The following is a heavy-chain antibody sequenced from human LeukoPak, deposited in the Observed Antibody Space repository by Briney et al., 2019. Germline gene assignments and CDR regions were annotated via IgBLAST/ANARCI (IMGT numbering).Heavy chain of an antibody. CDR2: INPNSGGT. D-gene: IGHD1-26*01. V-gene: IGHV1-2*02. CDR3: ARESGGSYYRFDI. CDR1: GYTFTGYY. Sequence: ASVKVSCKASGYTFTGYYMHWVRQTPGQGLEWMGWINPNSGGTNYAQKFQGRVTMTRDTSISIAYMELSRLRSDDTAVYYCARESGGSYYRFDIWGQGTMVTVSS. J-gene: IGHJ3*02.